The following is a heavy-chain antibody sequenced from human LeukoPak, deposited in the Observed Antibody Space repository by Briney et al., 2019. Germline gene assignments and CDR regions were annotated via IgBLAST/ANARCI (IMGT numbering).Heavy chain of an antibody. V-gene: IGHV4-39*07. CDR2: IYYSGST. D-gene: IGHD3-10*01. CDR3: ARDRRADYYGLGSQYNWFDP. Sequence: SETLSLTCTVSGGSISSSSYYWGWIRQPPGKGLEWIGFIYYSGSTHYNLSLKSRVTISVDTSKNQFSLKLSSVTAADTAVYYCARDRRADYYGLGSQYNWFDPWGQGTLVTVSS. J-gene: IGHJ5*02. CDR1: GGSISSSSYY.